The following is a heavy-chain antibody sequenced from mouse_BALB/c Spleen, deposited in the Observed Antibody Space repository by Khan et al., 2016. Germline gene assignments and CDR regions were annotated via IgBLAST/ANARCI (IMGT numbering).Heavy chain of an antibody. CDR1: GFNIKDTY. Sequence: VQLQQPGAELVKPGASVKLSCTASGFNIKDTYMHWVKQRPEQGLEWIGRIDPANGNTKYDPKFQGKATITADTSSNTAYLQLSSLTSEDTAVYYCARCPYDYDVGFAYWVQGTLVTVSA. V-gene: IGHV14-3*02. CDR3: ARCPYDYDVGFAY. J-gene: IGHJ3*01. CDR2: IDPANGNT. D-gene: IGHD2-4*01.